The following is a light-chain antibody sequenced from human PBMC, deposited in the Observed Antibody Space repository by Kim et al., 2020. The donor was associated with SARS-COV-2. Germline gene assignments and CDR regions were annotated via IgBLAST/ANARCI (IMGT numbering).Light chain of an antibody. Sequence: QSVLTQPRSVSGSPGQSVTISCTGTSSDVGGYNYVSWYQQQTGKAPKFMIYDVSKRPSGVPDRFSGSKSGNTASLTISGLQAEDEADYYCCSYAGSYTWVFGGGTQLTVL. J-gene: IGLJ3*02. CDR1: SSDVGGYNY. CDR2: DVS. CDR3: CSYAGSYTWV. V-gene: IGLV2-11*01.